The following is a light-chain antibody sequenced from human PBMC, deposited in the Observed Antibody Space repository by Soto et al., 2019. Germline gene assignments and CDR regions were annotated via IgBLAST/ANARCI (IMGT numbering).Light chain of an antibody. Sequence: DIQMTQSPSTLSTFVGDRVTITCRASQRISMWLAWYQQKPGKAPKFLIYDVSTLESGVPSRFSGSGSGTEFTLTISSLQPDDSATYFCQQYDSYPWTFDQGTKVEIK. CDR1: QRISMW. CDR3: QQYDSYPWT. J-gene: IGKJ1*01. CDR2: DVS. V-gene: IGKV1-5*01.